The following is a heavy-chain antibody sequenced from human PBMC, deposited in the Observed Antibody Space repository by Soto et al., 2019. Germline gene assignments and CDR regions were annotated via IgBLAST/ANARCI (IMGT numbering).Heavy chain of an antibody. Sequence: EVQLVESGGGLVQPGGSLRLSCVASGFTFRSSWMHWVRQAPGKGLVWVSRINSDASTKNYADYVEGRFTIARDNAENTLYLQMDSLTAEDTAVYYCARGPTGWYGYDYWGQGTLVTVSS. CDR1: GFTFRSSW. D-gene: IGHD6-19*01. J-gene: IGHJ4*02. CDR3: ARGPTGWYGYDY. V-gene: IGHV3-74*01. CDR2: INSDASTK.